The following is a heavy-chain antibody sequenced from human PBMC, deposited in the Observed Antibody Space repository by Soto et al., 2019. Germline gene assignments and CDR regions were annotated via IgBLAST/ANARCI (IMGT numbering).Heavy chain of an antibody. CDR3: ARSLSFQRPVDY. CDR2: IYYSGST. J-gene: IGHJ4*01. CDR1: GGSVSSGSYY. D-gene: IGHD6-25*01. Sequence: QVQLQESGPGLVKPSETLSLTCTVSGGSVSSGSYYWSWIRQPPGKGLEWIGYIYYSGSTNYHPALKSRINISVVASKNQFSLKLSSVTAADTAVYYCARSLSFQRPVDYWCQGTLVTVS. V-gene: IGHV4-61*01.